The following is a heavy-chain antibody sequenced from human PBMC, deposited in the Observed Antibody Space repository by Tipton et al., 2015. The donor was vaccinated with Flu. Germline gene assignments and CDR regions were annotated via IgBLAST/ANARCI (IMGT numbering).Heavy chain of an antibody. D-gene: IGHD2-21*01. V-gene: IGHV4-34*01. CDR2: INHSGRT. CDR1: GGSVSGHY. Sequence: TLSLTCAVYGGSVSGHYWSWIRQPPGKGLEWIGEINHSGRTNYNPSLKSRVTISVDTSKNQFSLKLSSVTAADTAVYYCARPNRWCLWCPNYFDYWGQGTLVTVSS. CDR3: ARPNRWCLWCPNYFDY. J-gene: IGHJ4*02.